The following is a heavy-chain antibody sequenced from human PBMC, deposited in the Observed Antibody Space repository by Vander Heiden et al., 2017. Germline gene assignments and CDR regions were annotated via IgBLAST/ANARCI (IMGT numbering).Heavy chain of an antibody. CDR2: INPSGGST. CDR3: AIREGDGYNFNGMDV. Sequence: QVQLVQSGAEVKKPGASVKVSCKASGYTFTSYYMHWVRQAPGQGLEWMGIINPSGGSTSYAQKFQGRVTMTRDTSTSTVYMELSSLRSEDTAVYYCAIREGDGYNFNGMDVWGQGTTVTVSS. V-gene: IGHV1-46*03. J-gene: IGHJ6*02. CDR1: GYTFTSYY. D-gene: IGHD5-12*01.